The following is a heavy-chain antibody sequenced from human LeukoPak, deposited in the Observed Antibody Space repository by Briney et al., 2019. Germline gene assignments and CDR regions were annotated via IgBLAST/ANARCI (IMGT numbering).Heavy chain of an antibody. CDR2: MNPNSGNT. CDR1: GYTFTSYD. J-gene: IGHJ4*02. Sequence: GASVKVSCKASGYTFTSYDINWVRQATGQGLEWMGWMNPNSGNTGYAQKFQGRVTMTRNTSISTAYMELSSLRSEDTAVYYCAVSLFLAYGDYGPPGYYFDYWGQGTLVTVSS. CDR3: AVSLFLAYGDYGPPGYYFDY. V-gene: IGHV1-8*01. D-gene: IGHD4-17*01.